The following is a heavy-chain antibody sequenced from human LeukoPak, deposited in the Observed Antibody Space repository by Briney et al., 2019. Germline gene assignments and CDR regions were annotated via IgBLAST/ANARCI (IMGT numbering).Heavy chain of an antibody. CDR3: ARESSLLRSTDY. D-gene: IGHD3-3*01. CDR2: IYTSGST. V-gene: IGHV4-61*02. CDR1: GGSISSGSHY. J-gene: IGHJ4*02. Sequence: SETLSLTCTVSGGSISSGSHYWGWIRQPAGKGLEWIGRIYTSGSTNYNPSLKCRVIISVDTSKNQFSLKLSSVTAADTAVYYCARESSLLRSTDYWGQGTLVTVSS.